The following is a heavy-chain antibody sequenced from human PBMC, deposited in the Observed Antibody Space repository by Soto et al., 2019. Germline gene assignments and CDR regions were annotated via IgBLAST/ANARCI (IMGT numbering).Heavy chain of an antibody. CDR2: IYSGGST. CDR1: GSNFAGYA. V-gene: IGHV3-53*01. J-gene: IGHJ5*02. Sequence: PGGSLRLSCVGSGSNFAGYALAWVRQPPGKGLEWVSVIYSGGSTYYADSVKGRFTISRDNSKNTLYLQMNSLRAEDTAVYYCARERGTYYYGSGSYYKGAPNWFDPWGEGTLVTVSS. D-gene: IGHD3-10*01. CDR3: ARERGTYYYGSGSYYKGAPNWFDP.